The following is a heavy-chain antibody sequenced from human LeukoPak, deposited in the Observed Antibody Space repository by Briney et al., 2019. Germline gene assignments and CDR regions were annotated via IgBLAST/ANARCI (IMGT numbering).Heavy chain of an antibody. Sequence: SETLSLTCTVSGGSISSYYWSWIRQPPGKGLEWIGYIYYSGSTNYNPSLKSRVTISVDTSKNQFSLKLSSVTATDTAVYYCARSSQIGYYYDSSGYYFDYWGQGPLVTVSS. CDR2: IYYSGST. CDR3: ARSSQIGYYYDSSGYYFDY. D-gene: IGHD3-22*01. J-gene: IGHJ4*02. V-gene: IGHV4-59*01. CDR1: GGSISSYY.